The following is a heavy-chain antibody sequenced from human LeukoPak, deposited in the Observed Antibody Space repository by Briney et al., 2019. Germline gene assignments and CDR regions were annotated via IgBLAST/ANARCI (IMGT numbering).Heavy chain of an antibody. CDR2: ISYDGSNK. CDR1: GFTFSSYA. V-gene: IGHV3-30*04. J-gene: IGHJ4*02. D-gene: IGHD2-15*01. Sequence: GGSLRLSCAASGFTFSSYAMHWVRQAPGKGLEWVAVISYDGSNKYYADSVKGRFTISRDNAKNSLYLQMNSLRAEDTAVYYCARDLLKVDWGQGTLVTVSS. CDR3: ARDLLKVD.